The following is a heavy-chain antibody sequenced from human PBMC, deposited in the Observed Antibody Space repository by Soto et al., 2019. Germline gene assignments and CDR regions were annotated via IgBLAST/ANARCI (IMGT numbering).Heavy chain of an antibody. D-gene: IGHD3-10*01. J-gene: IGHJ6*03. Sequence: GGSLRLSCAASGFTFSSYAMSWVRQAPGKGLEWVSAISGSGGSTYYADSVKGRFTISRDNSKNTLYLQMNSLRAEDTAVYYCAELVRGVISGGYYYYMDVWGKGTTVTVSS. CDR2: ISGSGGST. CDR3: AELVRGVISGGYYYYMDV. CDR1: GFTFSSYA. V-gene: IGHV3-23*01.